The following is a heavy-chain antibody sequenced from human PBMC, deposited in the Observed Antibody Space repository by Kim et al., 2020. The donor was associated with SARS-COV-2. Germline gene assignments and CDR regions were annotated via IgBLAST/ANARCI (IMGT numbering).Heavy chain of an antibody. V-gene: IGHV4-31*03. CDR2: IYYSGST. J-gene: IGHJ4*02. CDR3: ARDSYYDSSVTRRPGAST. D-gene: IGHD3-22*01. Sequence: SETLSLTCTVSGGSISSGGHYWSWIRQHPGKGLEWIGYIYYSGSTYYNPSLKSRVTISVDTSKNQFSLKLSSVTAADTAVYYCARDSYYDSSVTRRPGASTWGQGTLVTVSS. CDR1: GGSISSGGHY.